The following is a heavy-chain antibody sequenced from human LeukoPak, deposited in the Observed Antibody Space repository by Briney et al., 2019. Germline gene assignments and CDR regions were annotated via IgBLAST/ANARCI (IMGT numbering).Heavy chain of an antibody. J-gene: IGHJ5*02. CDR1: GGSISSYY. CDR3: ARVHCSGGSCYSDNWFDP. V-gene: IGHV4-59*01. Sequence: PSETLSLTCTVSGGSISSYYWSWIRQPPGKGLEWIGYIYYSGSTNYNPSLKSRVTRSVDTSKNQFSLKLSSVTAADTAVYYCARVHCSGGSCYSDNWFDPWGQGTLVTVSS. CDR2: IYYSGST. D-gene: IGHD2-15*01.